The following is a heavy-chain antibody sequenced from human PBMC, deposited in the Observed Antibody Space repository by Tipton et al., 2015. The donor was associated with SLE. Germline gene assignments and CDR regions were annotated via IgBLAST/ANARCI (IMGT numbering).Heavy chain of an antibody. Sequence: TLSLTCTVSGGSISSYYWTWIRQPPGKGLEWIGYIYYSGSTYYNPSLKSRVTISVDTSKNQFSLKLSSVTAADTAVYYCARDRRDLWRFGAHFDPWGQGTLVTVSS. CDR2: IYYSGST. CDR3: ARDRRDLWRFGAHFDP. V-gene: IGHV4-59*12. CDR1: GGSISSYY. J-gene: IGHJ5*02. D-gene: IGHD3-10*01.